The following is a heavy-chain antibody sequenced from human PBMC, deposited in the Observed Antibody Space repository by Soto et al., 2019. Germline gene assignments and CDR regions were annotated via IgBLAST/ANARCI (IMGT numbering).Heavy chain of an antibody. CDR2: IIPIFGTA. CDR3: ARGHILTGPYYFDY. J-gene: IGHJ4*02. D-gene: IGHD3-9*01. CDR1: GGTFSSYA. Sequence: GASVKVSCKASGGTFSSYAISWVRQAPGQGLEWMGGIIPIFGTASYAQKFQGRVTITADKSTSTAYMELSSLRSEDTAVYYCARGHILTGPYYFDYWGQGTQVTVSS. V-gene: IGHV1-69*06.